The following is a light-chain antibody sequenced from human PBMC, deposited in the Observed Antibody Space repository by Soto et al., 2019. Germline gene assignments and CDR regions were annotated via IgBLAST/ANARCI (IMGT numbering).Light chain of an antibody. CDR3: QQYGSSPRT. CDR1: QSVSSSY. J-gene: IGKJ1*01. Sequence: IFLTQSHGTLSLSPGERATLSCRASQSVSSSYLAWYQQKPGQAPRLLIYGASSRATGIPDRFSGSGSGTDFTLTISRLEPEDFAVYYCQQYGSSPRTFGQGTKVDI. V-gene: IGKV3-20*01. CDR2: GAS.